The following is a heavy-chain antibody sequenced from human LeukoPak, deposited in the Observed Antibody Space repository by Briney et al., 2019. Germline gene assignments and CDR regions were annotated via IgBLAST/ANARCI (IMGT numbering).Heavy chain of an antibody. Sequence: SETLSLTCTVSGGSISSYYWSWIRQPAGKGLEWIGRIYTSGSTNYNPSLKSRVTMSVDTSKNQFSLKLSSVTAADTAVYYCARFIAAAGTVGWFDPWGQGTLVTVSS. D-gene: IGHD6-13*01. CDR3: ARFIAAAGTVGWFDP. J-gene: IGHJ5*02. V-gene: IGHV4-4*07. CDR1: GGSISSYY. CDR2: IYTSGST.